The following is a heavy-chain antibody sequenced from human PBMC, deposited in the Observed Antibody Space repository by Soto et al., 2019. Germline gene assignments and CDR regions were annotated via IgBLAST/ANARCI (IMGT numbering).Heavy chain of an antibody. CDR3: ASGRRQVGGQIRYFQH. CDR1: GGYFSGYY. J-gene: IGHJ1*01. V-gene: IGHV4-34*01. CDR2: IKHSGST. Sequence: ETLSLTSAVYGGYFSGYYWRWIRQPPGKGLEWIGEIKHSGSTNYNPSLKSRVTISVDTSKNQFSLKLSSVTAADTAVYYCASGRRQVGGQIRYFQHWGQGTLVTVSS.